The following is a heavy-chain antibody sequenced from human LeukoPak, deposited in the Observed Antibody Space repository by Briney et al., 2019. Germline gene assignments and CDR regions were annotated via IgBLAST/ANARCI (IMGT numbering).Heavy chain of an antibody. J-gene: IGHJ4*02. CDR1: GFTFSSYA. CDR2: ISYDGSNK. D-gene: IGHD6-13*01. Sequence: GGSLRLSCAASGFTFSSYAMHWVRQAPGKGLEWVAVISYDGSNKYYADSVKGRFTISRDNSKNTLYLQMNSLRAEDTAVYYCARGARIAAAGRGNYYFDYWGQGTLVTVSS. V-gene: IGHV3-30-3*01. CDR3: ARGARIAAAGRGNYYFDY.